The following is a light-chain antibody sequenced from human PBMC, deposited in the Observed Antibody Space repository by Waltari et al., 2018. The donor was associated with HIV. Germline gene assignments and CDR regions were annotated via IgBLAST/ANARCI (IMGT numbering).Light chain of an antibody. J-gene: IGLJ2*01. Sequence: QSALTQPPSASGSPGQSVTISCTGTSSDVGSYNYVSWYQQHPGKAPRLIIYDVSQRPSGVPVRFSGSKAGNTASLTVSGLQAEDEADYYCSSYAGSNNVLFGGGTKLTVL. CDR3: SSYAGSNNVL. CDR2: DVS. V-gene: IGLV2-8*01. CDR1: SSDVGSYNY.